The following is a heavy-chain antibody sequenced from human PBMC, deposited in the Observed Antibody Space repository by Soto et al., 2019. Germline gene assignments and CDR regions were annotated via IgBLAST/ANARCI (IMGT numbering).Heavy chain of an antibody. CDR1: GGSISSGDYY. Sequence: SETLSLTCTVSGGSISSGDYYWSWIRQPPGKGLEWIGYIYYSGSTYYNPSLKSRVTISVDTSKNQFSLKLSSVTAADTAVYYCARIAAAGTREYFDYWGQGTLVTVS. V-gene: IGHV4-30-4*01. J-gene: IGHJ4*02. D-gene: IGHD6-13*01. CDR2: IYYSGST. CDR3: ARIAAAGTREYFDY.